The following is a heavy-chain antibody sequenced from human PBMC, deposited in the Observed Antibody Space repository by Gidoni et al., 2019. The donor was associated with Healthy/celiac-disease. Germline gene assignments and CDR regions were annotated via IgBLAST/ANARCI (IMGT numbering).Heavy chain of an antibody. D-gene: IGHD2-15*01. CDR2: ISYDGSNK. CDR3: AKDLCSGGSCYLFYYYYGMDV. CDR1: GFTFSSYG. Sequence: QVQLVESGGGVVQPGRSLRLSCAAAGFTFSSYGMHLVRQAPGKGLEWVAVISYDGSNKYYADSVKGRFTISRDNSKNTLYLQMNSLRAEDTAVYYCAKDLCSGGSCYLFYYYYGMDVWGQGPTVTVSS. V-gene: IGHV3-30*18. J-gene: IGHJ6*02.